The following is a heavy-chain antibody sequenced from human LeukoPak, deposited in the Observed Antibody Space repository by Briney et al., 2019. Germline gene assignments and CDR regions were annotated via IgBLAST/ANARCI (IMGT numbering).Heavy chain of an antibody. CDR3: ARSGEYSAYDPSDY. V-gene: IGHV3-11*03. D-gene: IGHD5-12*01. CDR2: ISSSSYT. Sequence: GGSLRLSCAASGFNFSDYYMSWISQAPGKGLEWVSYISSSSYTIYAASVKGRFTISRDNAKNSLCLQMNSLRVEDTAVYYCARSGEYSAYDPSDYWGQGILVTVSS. CDR1: GFNFSDYY. J-gene: IGHJ4*02.